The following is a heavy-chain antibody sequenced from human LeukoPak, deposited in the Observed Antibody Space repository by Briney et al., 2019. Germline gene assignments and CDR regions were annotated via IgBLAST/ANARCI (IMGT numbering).Heavy chain of an antibody. Sequence: ASVKVSCKASGGTFSSYAISWVRQAPGQGLEWMGGIIPIFGTANYAQKFQGRVTITADESTITAYMELSSLRSEDTAVYYCARGSALSYGSGSYNDYWGQGTLVTVSS. CDR2: IIPIFGTA. V-gene: IGHV1-69*01. D-gene: IGHD3-10*01. CDR3: ARGSALSYGSGSYNDY. CDR1: GGTFSSYA. J-gene: IGHJ4*02.